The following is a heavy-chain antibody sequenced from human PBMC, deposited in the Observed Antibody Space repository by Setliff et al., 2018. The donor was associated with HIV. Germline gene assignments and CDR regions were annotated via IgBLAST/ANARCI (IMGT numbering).Heavy chain of an antibody. CDR2: IYYSGST. D-gene: IGHD1-1*01. CDR3: ARVFNWNDLDY. J-gene: IGHJ4*02. CDR1: GGSISSSSYY. V-gene: IGHV4-39*07. Sequence: SETLSLTCTVSGGSISSSSYYWGWIRQPPGKGLEWIGSIYYSGSTYYNPSLKSRVTISVDTSKNQFSLKLSSVTAADTAVYSCARVFNWNDLDYWGQGTLVTVSS.